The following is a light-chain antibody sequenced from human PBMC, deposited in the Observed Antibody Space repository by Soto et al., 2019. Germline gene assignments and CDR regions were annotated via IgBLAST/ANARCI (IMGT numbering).Light chain of an antibody. J-gene: IGKJ1*01. Sequence: DIQMTQSPFTLSASVGDRVTITCRASQSISSWLAWYQQKPGKAPKLLIYDASSLESGVPSRFSGTGSGTEFTLTIGSLQPDDFPPYYCQQYSSDSTFGQGTKVEIK. CDR3: QQYSSDST. CDR1: QSISSW. CDR2: DAS. V-gene: IGKV1-5*01.